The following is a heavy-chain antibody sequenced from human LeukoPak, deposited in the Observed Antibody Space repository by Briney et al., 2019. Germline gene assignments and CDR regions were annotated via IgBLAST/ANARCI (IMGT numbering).Heavy chain of an antibody. CDR3: ARVVTGTTNWFDP. D-gene: IGHD1-7*01. J-gene: IGHJ5*02. CDR1: GYTFTGYY. CDR2: INPNSGGT. Sequence: AASVKVSCKASGYTFTGYYMHWVRQAPGQGLEWMGRINPNSGGTNYAQKFQGRVTMTRDTSISTAYMELSRLRSDDTAVYYCARVVTGTTNWFDPWGQGTLVTVSS. V-gene: IGHV1-2*06.